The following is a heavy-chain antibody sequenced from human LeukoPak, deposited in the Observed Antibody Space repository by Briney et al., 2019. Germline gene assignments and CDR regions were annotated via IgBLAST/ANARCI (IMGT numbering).Heavy chain of an antibody. V-gene: IGHV3-64D*09. Sequence: GGSLRLSCSASGFTFSSYVMAWVRQAPGKGLEHVSAISSNGGNTFYADSVRGRFTISRDNSKNTLYLQMSSLRAEDTAVYYCVKRYYDGSGYYYFDLWGRGTLVTVSS. CDR3: VKRYYDGSGYYYFDL. D-gene: IGHD3-22*01. CDR1: GFTFSSYV. J-gene: IGHJ2*01. CDR2: ISSNGGNT.